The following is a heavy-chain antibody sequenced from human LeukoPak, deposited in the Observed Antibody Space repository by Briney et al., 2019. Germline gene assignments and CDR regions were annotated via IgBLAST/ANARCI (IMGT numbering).Heavy chain of an antibody. J-gene: IGHJ4*02. CDR1: GGTLSSYA. CDR3: ARKWGYDTSGYYYSY. CDR2: IIPIFGTA. D-gene: IGHD3-22*01. V-gene: IGHV1-69*13. Sequence: ASVKVSCKASGGTLSSYAISWVRQAPGQGLEWMGGIIPIFGTANYAQKFQGRVTITADESTSTAYMELSSLRSEDTAVYYCARKWGYDTSGYYYSYWGQGTLVTVSS.